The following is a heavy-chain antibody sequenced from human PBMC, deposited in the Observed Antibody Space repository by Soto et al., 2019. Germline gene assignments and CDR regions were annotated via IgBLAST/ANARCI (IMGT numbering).Heavy chain of an antibody. J-gene: IGHJ6*02. V-gene: IGHV3-30*18. CDR3: AKDLRIQLWLRPDYYYGMDV. D-gene: IGHD5-18*01. CDR1: GFTFSSYG. CDR2: ISYDGSNK. Sequence: PGGSLRLSCAASGFTFSSYGMHWVRQAPGKGLEWVAVISYDGSNKYYADSVKGRFTISRDNSKNTLYLQMNSLRAEDTAVYYCAKDLRIQLWLRPDYYYGMDVWGQGTTVTVSS.